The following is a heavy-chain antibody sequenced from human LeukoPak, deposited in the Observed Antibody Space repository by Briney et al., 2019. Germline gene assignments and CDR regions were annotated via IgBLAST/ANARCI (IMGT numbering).Heavy chain of an antibody. J-gene: IGHJ5*02. D-gene: IGHD3-22*01. V-gene: IGHV1-18*01. CDR3: ARDEARYSSGYYPNWFDP. CDR1: GYTFTSYG. Sequence: ASVKVSCKASGYTFTSYGISGVRQAPGQGLEWMGWISGYNGYTHYAHNLQGRVTMTTDTSTSTAYMELRSLRSDDTAVYYCARDEARYSSGYYPNWFDPWGQGTLVTVSS. CDR2: ISGYNGYT.